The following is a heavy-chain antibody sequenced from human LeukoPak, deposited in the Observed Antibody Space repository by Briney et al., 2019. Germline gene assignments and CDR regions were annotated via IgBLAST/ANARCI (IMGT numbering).Heavy chain of an antibody. V-gene: IGHV3-30*19. CDR3: ARDPSITIFGVAPRAFDI. CDR2: ISYDGSNK. CDR1: GLTFSDAW. Sequence: PGGSLRLSCVVSGLTFSDAWMTWVRQAPGKGLEWVAVISYDGSNKYYADSVKGRFTISRDNSKNTLYLQMNSLRAEDTAVYYCARDPSITIFGVAPRAFDIWGQGTMVTVSS. D-gene: IGHD3-3*01. J-gene: IGHJ3*02.